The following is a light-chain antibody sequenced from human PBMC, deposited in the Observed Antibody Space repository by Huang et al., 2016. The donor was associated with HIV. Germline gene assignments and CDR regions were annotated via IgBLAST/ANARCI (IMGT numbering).Light chain of an antibody. CDR1: QSVSSY. CDR2: DAS. CDR3: QQRSNWPPWT. Sequence: EIVLTQSPATLSLSPGEKATLPGRASQSVSSYLAWYQQKPGQAPRLLIYDASNRATGIPARFSGSGSGTDFSLTISSLEPEDFAVYYCQQRSNWPPWTFGQGTKVEIK. J-gene: IGKJ1*01. V-gene: IGKV3-11*01.